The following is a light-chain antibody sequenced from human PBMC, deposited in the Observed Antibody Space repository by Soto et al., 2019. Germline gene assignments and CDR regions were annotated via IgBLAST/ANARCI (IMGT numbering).Light chain of an antibody. Sequence: QSVLTQPASVSGSPGQSITISCTGTSSDVGYYDYVSWYQQHPGKAPKLMIYAVSSRPSGVSNRFSGSKSGNTASLTISGLQAEDEADYYCSSYTSSSTLGVFGTGTNVTVL. J-gene: IGLJ1*01. CDR1: SSDVGYYDY. CDR3: SSYTSSSTLGV. V-gene: IGLV2-14*01. CDR2: AVS.